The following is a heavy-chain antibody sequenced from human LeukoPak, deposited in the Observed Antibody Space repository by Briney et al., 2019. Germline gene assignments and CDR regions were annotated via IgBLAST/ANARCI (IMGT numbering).Heavy chain of an antibody. D-gene: IGHD3-10*02. CDR2: INSDGSST. J-gene: IGHJ4*02. V-gene: IGHV3-74*01. Sequence: GGSLRLSCAASGFTFSSYWMHWVRQAPGKGLMWVSRINSDGSSTSYADSVKGRFTISRDNAKNTLYLQMNSLRAEDTAVYYCARARITMSPVDYWGQGTLVTVSS. CDR1: GFTFSSYW. CDR3: ARARITMSPVDY.